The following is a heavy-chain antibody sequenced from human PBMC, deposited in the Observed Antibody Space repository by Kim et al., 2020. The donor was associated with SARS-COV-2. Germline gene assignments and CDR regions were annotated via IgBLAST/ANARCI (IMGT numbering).Heavy chain of an antibody. V-gene: IGHV3-33*01. CDR1: GFTFSSYG. Sequence: GGSLRLSCAASGFTFSSYGMHWVRQAPGKGLEWVAVIWYDGSNKYYADSVKGRFTISRDNSKNTLYLQMNSLRAEDTAVYYCARDMYCSGGSCYKKPFDYWGQGTLVTVSS. CDR3: ARDMYCSGGSCYKKPFDY. CDR2: IWYDGSNK. J-gene: IGHJ4*02. D-gene: IGHD2-15*01.